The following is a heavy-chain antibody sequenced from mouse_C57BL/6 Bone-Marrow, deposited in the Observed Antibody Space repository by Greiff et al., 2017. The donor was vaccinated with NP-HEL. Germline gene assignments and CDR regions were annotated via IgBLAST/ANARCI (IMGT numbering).Heavy chain of an antibody. V-gene: IGHV14-4*01. CDR1: GFNIKDDY. CDR3: TLRLRRFFAY. J-gene: IGHJ3*01. CDR2: IDPENGDT. D-gene: IGHD2-2*01. Sequence: EVQLQQSGAELVRPGASVKLSCTASGFNIKDDYMHWVKQRPEQGLEWIGWIDPENGDTEYASKFQGKATITADTSSNTAYLQLSSLTSEDTAVYYCTLRLRRFFAYWGKGTLVTVSA.